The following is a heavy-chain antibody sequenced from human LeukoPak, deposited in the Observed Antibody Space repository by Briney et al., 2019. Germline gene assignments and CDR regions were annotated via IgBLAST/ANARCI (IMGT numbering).Heavy chain of an antibody. D-gene: IGHD2-2*01. CDR2: IWSDGSNK. CDR1: GFTFSSYA. J-gene: IGHJ3*02. Sequence: PGGSLRLSCAASGFTFSSYAMSWVRQAPGKGLEWVAVIWSDGSNKYYADSVKGRFTISRDNSKNTLYLQMNSLRAEDTAVYYCAKDLGLVAPGRFVVVPAAPGFSGRDNAFDIWGQGTMVTVSS. V-gene: IGHV3-30*02. CDR3: AKDLGLVAPGRFVVVPAAPGFSGRDNAFDI.